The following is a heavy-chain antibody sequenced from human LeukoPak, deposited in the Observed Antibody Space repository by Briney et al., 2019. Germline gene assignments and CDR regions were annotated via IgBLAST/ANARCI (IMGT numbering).Heavy chain of an antibody. V-gene: IGHV1-2*02. CDR1: GYTFTGYY. CDR2: INPNSGGT. CDR3: ARDLSDIVLMVYATFDY. D-gene: IGHD2-8*01. Sequence: VASVKVSCKASGYTFTGYYMHWVRQAPGQGLEWMGWINPNSGGTNYAQKFQGRVTMTRDTSISTAYMELSRLRSDDTAVYYCARDLSDIVLMVYATFDYWGQGTLVTVSS. J-gene: IGHJ4*02.